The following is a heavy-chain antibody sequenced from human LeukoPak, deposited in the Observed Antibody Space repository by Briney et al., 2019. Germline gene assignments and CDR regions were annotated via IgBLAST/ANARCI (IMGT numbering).Heavy chain of an antibody. J-gene: IGHJ4*02. V-gene: IGHV4-38-2*01. CDR3: ARVGKGYYYDSSGYYDFDY. Sequence: SETLSLTCAVYGGSFSGYYWGWIRQPPGKGLEWIGSIYHSGSTYYNPSLKSRVTISVDTSKNQFSLKLSSVTAADTAVYYCARVGKGYYYDSSGYYDFDYWGQGTLVTVSS. D-gene: IGHD3-22*01. CDR2: IYHSGST. CDR1: GGSFSGYY.